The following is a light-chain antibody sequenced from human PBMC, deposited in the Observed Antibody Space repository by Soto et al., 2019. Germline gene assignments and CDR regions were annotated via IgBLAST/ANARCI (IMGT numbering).Light chain of an antibody. CDR2: AAS. V-gene: IGKV1-39*01. CDR1: QSISKY. J-gene: IGKJ4*01. CDR3: QQSYSTPPLT. Sequence: DIPMTQSPSSLSASVGDRVTITCRASQSISKYLNWYQQKPGKAPKLLIYAASSYQSGVPSRFSGTGSGTEFTLTISSLQPEDFATYYCQQSYSTPPLTFGGGTKVELK.